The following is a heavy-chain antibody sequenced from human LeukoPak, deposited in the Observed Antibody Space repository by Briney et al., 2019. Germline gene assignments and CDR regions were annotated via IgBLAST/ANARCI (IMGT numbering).Heavy chain of an antibody. Sequence: SETLSLTCTVSGGSISSSSYYWGWIRQPPGKGLEWIGSIYYSGSTYYNPSLKSRVTISVDTSKNQFSLKLSSVTAADTAVYYCAREGGLVGATPFDYWGQGTLVTVSS. J-gene: IGHJ4*02. D-gene: IGHD1-26*01. V-gene: IGHV4-39*07. CDR2: IYYSGST. CDR3: AREGGLVGATPFDY. CDR1: GGSISSSSYY.